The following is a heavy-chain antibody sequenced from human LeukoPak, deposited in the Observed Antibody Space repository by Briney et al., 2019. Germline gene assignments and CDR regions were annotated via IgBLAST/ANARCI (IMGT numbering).Heavy chain of an antibody. CDR3: ARQLAPDY. V-gene: IGHV4-61*02. CDR2: IYTSGST. CDR1: GGSISSGSYY. D-gene: IGHD6-13*01. Sequence: SETLSLTCTVSGGSISSGSYYWSWIRQPAGKGLEWIGRIYTSGSTNYNPSLKSRVTISVDTSKNQFSLKLSSVTAADTAVYYCARQLAPDYWGQGTLVTVSS. J-gene: IGHJ4*02.